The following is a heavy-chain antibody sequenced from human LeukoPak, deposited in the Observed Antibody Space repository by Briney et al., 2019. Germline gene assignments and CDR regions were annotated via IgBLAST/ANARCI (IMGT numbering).Heavy chain of an antibody. J-gene: IGHJ4*02. Sequence: SETLSLTCTVSGGSISSSSHYWGWIRQPPGKGLEWIGSIYYSGSTYYNPSLKSRVTISVDTSKNQFSLKLTSVTAADTAVYYCCGSGWFAGPFGYWGQGALVTVSS. CDR1: GGSISSSSHY. V-gene: IGHV4-39*07. CDR3: CGSGWFAGPFGY. CDR2: IYYSGST. D-gene: IGHD6-19*01.